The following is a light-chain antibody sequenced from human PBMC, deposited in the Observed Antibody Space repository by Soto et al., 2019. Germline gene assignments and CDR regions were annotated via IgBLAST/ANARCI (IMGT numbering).Light chain of an antibody. CDR2: GAS. V-gene: IGKV3-15*01. Sequence: EILMTQSPATLSVSPGERATLSCRASQNVASHVAWYQQKPGQAPRLFIYGASTRATGIPARFSGSGSGTEFTLTISSLQSEDFAIYYCQQYYNWPPLTFGGGTKVEIQ. J-gene: IGKJ4*01. CDR3: QQYYNWPPLT. CDR1: QNVASH.